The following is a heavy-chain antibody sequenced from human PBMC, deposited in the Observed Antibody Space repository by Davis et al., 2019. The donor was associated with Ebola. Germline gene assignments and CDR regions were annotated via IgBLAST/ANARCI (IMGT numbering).Heavy chain of an antibody. J-gene: IGHJ4*02. Sequence: PGGSLRLSCAASGFTFSSYAMSWVRQAPGKGLEWVSAISGSGGSTYYADSVKGRFTISRDNSKNTLYLQMNSLRAEDMAVYYCAKDGLLWFGGSLYWGQGTLVTVSS. CDR2: ISGSGGST. CDR3: AKDGLLWFGGSLY. V-gene: IGHV3-23*01. D-gene: IGHD3-10*01. CDR1: GFTFSSYA.